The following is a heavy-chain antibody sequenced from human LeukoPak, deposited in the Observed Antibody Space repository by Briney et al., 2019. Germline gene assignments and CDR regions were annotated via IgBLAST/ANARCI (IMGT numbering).Heavy chain of an antibody. CDR3: ARRAGTNFWYFDL. CDR1: GYTFTSYG. J-gene: IGHJ2*01. V-gene: IGHV1-18*01. Sequence: WASVKVSCKASGYTFTSYGISWVRQAPGQGLEWMGWISAYNGNTNYAQKFQGWVTMTRDTSISTAYMELSRLRSDDTAVYYCARRAGTNFWYFDLWGRGTLVTVSS. CDR2: ISAYNGNT. D-gene: IGHD4/OR15-4a*01.